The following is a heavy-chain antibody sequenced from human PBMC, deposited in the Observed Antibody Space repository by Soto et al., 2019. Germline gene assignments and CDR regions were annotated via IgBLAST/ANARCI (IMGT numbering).Heavy chain of an antibody. V-gene: IGHV3-30*18. D-gene: IGHD6-19*01. Sequence: QVQLVESGGGVVQPGRSLRLSCAASGFTFNSYAMHWVRQAPGKGLEWVAVISYDGSNRYYADSLKGRFTISRDNSKNTLYLQMNSLRAEDTAVYYCAKDGNVYSSGWYAPSLDYWGHGTLVTVSS. CDR3: AKDGNVYSSGWYAPSLDY. CDR2: ISYDGSNR. CDR1: GFTFNSYA. J-gene: IGHJ4*01.